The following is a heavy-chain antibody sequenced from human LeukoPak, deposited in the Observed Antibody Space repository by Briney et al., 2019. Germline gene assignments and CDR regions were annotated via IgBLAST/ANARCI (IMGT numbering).Heavy chain of an antibody. J-gene: IGHJ4*02. CDR1: GFTFSSYG. V-gene: IGHV3-30*18. CDR2: ISYDGSNK. CDR3: AKGSSGWYYFDY. Sequence: QPGRSLRLSCAASGFTFSSYGMHWVRQAPGKGLEWVAVISYDGSNKYYADSVKGRFTISRDNSKNTLYLQMNSLRAEDTAVYYCAKGSSGWYYFDYWGQGTLVTVPS. D-gene: IGHD6-19*01.